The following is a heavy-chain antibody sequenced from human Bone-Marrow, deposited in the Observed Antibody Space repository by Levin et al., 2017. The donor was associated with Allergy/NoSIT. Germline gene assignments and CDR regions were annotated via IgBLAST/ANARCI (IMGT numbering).Heavy chain of an antibody. CDR1: GYSFPSYC. Sequence: KHGESLKISCKGSGYSFPSYCIGWVRQMPGKGLEWMGGICPGDSQTRYSPSSQGQVTISADKSISVAYLQWNSLKASDTAMYYCALVEEFSSPYAFDIWGQGTMVTVSS. V-gene: IGHV5-51*01. D-gene: IGHD2-2*01. J-gene: IGHJ3*02. CDR3: ALVEEFSSPYAFDI. CDR2: ICPGDSQT.